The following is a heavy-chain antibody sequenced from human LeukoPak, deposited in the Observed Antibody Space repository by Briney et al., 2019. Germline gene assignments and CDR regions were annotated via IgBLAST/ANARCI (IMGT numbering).Heavy chain of an antibody. CDR3: ARARIQLWGDAFDI. J-gene: IGHJ3*02. CDR1: GGSISSYY. V-gene: IGHV4-4*07. D-gene: IGHD5-18*01. CDR2: IYTSGST. Sequence: SETLSLTCTVSGGSISSYYWSWIRQPAGKGLEWIGRIYTSGSTNYNPSLKSRVTMSVDTSKNQFSLKLGSVTAADTAVYYCARARIQLWGDAFDIWGQGTMVTVSS.